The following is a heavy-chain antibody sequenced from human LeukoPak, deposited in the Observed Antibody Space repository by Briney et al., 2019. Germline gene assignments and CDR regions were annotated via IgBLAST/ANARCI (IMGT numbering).Heavy chain of an antibody. D-gene: IGHD3-22*01. CDR3: AKYFYDSSGYSSYFDY. CDR2: INWSGGNT. V-gene: IGHV3-20*04. CDR1: GFPFEAHG. J-gene: IGHJ4*02. Sequence: PVGFLRLSCAAAGFPFEAHGMSWVRQAPGKGLDWVSTINWSGGNTGYADSVKGRFTISRVNAKNSLYLQMNSLRAEDMALYFRAKYFYDSSGYSSYFDYWGQGTLVTVSS.